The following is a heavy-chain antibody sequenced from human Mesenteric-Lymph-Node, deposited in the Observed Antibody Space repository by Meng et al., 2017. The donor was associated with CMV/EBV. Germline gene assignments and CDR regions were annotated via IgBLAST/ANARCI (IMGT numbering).Heavy chain of an antibody. D-gene: IGHD1-26*01. CDR3: ARAFSREKDYYFDN. CDR2: TYYRSRWYK. V-gene: IGHV6-1*01. Sequence: DSLSNNIATWTLIRPSPSRGLEWLGRTYYRSRWYKDYTESVQSRIIINPDISKNQVSLQLSSVSPEDSAMYYCARAFSREKDYYFDNWGQGSLVTVSS. J-gene: IGHJ4*02. CDR1: DSLSNNIAT.